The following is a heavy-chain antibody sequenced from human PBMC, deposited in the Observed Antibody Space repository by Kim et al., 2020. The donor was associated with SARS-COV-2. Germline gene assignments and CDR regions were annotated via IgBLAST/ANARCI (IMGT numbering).Heavy chain of an antibody. CDR2: ISYDGSNK. CDR3: AKVELEPFHFDY. CDR1: GFTFSSYG. D-gene: IGHD1-1*01. Sequence: GGSLRLSCAASGFTFSSYGMHWVRQAPGKGLEWVAVISYDGSNKYYADSVKGRFTISRDNSKNTLYLQMNSLRAEDTAVYYCAKVELEPFHFDYWVQGTLVTVSS. V-gene: IGHV3-30*18. J-gene: IGHJ4*02.